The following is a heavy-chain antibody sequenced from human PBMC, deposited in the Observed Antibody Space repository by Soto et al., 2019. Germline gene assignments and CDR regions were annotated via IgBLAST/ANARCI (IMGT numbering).Heavy chain of an antibody. D-gene: IGHD6-19*01. CDR1: GFTFSSYA. V-gene: IGHV3-30-3*01. CDR3: ARGGSGWYKDGMDV. J-gene: IGHJ6*02. CDR2: ISYDGSNK. Sequence: QVQLVESGGGVVQPGRSLRLSCAASGFTFSSYAMHWVRQAPGKGLEWVAVISYDGSNKYYADSVKGRFTISRDNSKNTLYLQMNSLRAEDTAVYYCARGGSGWYKDGMDVWGQGTTVTVS.